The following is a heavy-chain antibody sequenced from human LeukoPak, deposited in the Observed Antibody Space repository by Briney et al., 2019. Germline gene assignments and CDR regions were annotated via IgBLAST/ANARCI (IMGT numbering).Heavy chain of an antibody. Sequence: AGGSLRLSCAASGFTFSSYAMSWVRQAPGKGLERVSSISGSGNNTYYVDSVKGRFTISRDNSRNLLFLQMSSLRVEDTAVYYCAKGGYYGSGNWFDPWGQGTLVTVSS. CDR1: GFTFSSYA. D-gene: IGHD3-10*01. CDR2: ISGSGNNT. CDR3: AKGGYYGSGNWFDP. J-gene: IGHJ5*02. V-gene: IGHV3-23*01.